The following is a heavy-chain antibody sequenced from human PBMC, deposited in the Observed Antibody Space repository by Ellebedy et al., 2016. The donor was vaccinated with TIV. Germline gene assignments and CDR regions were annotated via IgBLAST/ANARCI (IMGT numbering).Heavy chain of an antibody. CDR3: ARGPVRYTQKGGFLDY. Sequence: GESLKISCVASGFTFRNYDMNWVRQAPGQGLEWLSYISESSDTVYYAYSVKGRFTISRDNSKNTLSLEMNSLRVDDTAVYFCARGPVRYTQKGGFLDYWGQGTLVTVSS. J-gene: IGHJ4*02. CDR1: GFTFRNYD. V-gene: IGHV3-48*01. CDR2: ISESSDTV. D-gene: IGHD3-16*01.